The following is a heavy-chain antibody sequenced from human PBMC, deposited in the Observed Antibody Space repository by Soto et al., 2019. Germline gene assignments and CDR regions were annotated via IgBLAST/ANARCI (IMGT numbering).Heavy chain of an antibody. CDR2: IYYSGST. J-gene: IGHJ5*02. D-gene: IGHD3-10*01. V-gene: IGHV4-39*02. CDR3: ASGSGSYYFNWFDP. Sequence: QMQLLESGPGLVKPSETLSLTCTVSGGSISSSSYYWGWIRQPPGKGLEGIGSIYYSGSTYYKPSLKSRVTISVETSKNHFSLRLSSVTAADTAVYYCASGSGSYYFNWFDPWGQGTLVTVTS. CDR1: GGSISSSSYY.